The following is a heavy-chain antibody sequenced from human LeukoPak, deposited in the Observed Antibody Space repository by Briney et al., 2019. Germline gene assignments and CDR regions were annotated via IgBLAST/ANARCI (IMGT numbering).Heavy chain of an antibody. CDR3: ARGSHYDFWSGPQTGDAFDI. D-gene: IGHD3-3*01. V-gene: IGHV4-39*07. CDR2: IYYSGST. CDR1: GGSISSSSYY. J-gene: IGHJ3*02. Sequence: SETLSLTCTVSGGSISSSSYYWGWIRQPPGKGLEWIGSIYYSGSTYYNPSLKSRVTMSVDTSKNQFSLKLSSVTAADTAVYYCARGSHYDFWSGPQTGDAFDIWGQGTMVTVSS.